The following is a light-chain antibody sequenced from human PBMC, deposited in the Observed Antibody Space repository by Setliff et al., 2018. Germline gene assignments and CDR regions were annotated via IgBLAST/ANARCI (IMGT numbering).Light chain of an antibody. CDR1: SSDVGRYMY. CDR2: DVS. Sequence: QSVLTQPASVSGSPGQSITISCTGSSSDVGRYMYVSWYQQHPGKAPKLVIYDVSNRPSGVSDRFSGSKSGITASLTISGLQAEDEADYYCCSYTSSGSRVFGTGTKV. J-gene: IGLJ1*01. CDR3: CSYTSSGSRV. V-gene: IGLV2-14*03.